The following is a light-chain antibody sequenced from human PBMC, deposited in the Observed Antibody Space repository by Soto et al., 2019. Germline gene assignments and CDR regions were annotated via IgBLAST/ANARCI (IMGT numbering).Light chain of an antibody. J-gene: IGKJ1*01. Sequence: DIQMTQSPSSLSASVGDRVTITCRASQSISNYLNWYQQKPGKAPKLLMYAASSLQSGVSSRFGGSGSGTDFTHTISSLQPEDFATYYCQQSYSTPRTFGQGTKVEIK. CDR3: QQSYSTPRT. V-gene: IGKV1-39*01. CDR2: AAS. CDR1: QSISNY.